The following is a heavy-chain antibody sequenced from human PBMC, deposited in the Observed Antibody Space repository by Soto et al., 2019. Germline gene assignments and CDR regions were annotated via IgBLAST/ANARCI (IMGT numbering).Heavy chain of an antibody. CDR3: ARDPSQDYYDSSGYYPFDY. CDR2: ISSSSSYI. V-gene: IGHV3-21*01. J-gene: IGHJ4*02. Sequence: GGSLRLSCAASGFTFSIYSMNWVRHAPGKGLEWVSSISSSSSYIYYADSVKGRFTISRDNAKNSLYLQMNSLRAEDTAVYYCARDPSQDYYDSSGYYPFDYWGQGTLVTVSS. D-gene: IGHD3-22*01. CDR1: GFTFSIYS.